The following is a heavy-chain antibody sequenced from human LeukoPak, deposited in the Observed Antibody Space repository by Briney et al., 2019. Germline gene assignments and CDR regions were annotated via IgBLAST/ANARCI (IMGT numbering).Heavy chain of an antibody. D-gene: IGHD2-2*01. CDR3: ARDASRGFDY. J-gene: IGHJ4*02. CDR1: GFTFSRFW. V-gene: IGHV3-7*01. Sequence: GGSLRLSCAASGFTFSRFWMTWVRQAPGKGLEWVANIKEDGSGKYYVDSVKGRFTISKDNAKNSVFLQMNSLRVEDTATYYCARDASRGFDYWGQGTLVTVSS. CDR2: IKEDGSGK.